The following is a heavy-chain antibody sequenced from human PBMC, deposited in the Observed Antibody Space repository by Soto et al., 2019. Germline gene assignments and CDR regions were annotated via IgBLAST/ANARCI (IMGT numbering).Heavy chain of an antibody. V-gene: IGHV5-51*01. CDR3: AIRGNSHAYFDF. Sequence: GESLKICCTGAGYTFTSYWIAWVRQMPGKGLEWMGLIYPGDSDTRYSPSFQGQVTISADKSINTAYLQWNSLKASDSAMYYCAIRGNSHAYFDFWGQGTLVTVSS. CDR2: IYPGDSDT. CDR1: GYTFTSYW. J-gene: IGHJ4*02. D-gene: IGHD5-18*01.